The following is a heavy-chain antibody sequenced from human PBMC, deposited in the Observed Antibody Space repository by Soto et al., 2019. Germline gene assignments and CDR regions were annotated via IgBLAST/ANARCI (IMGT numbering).Heavy chain of an antibody. V-gene: IGHV3-11*04. CDR2: ISSSGLTT. CDR1: GFTFHDYA. CDR3: ARYGTRGDW. D-gene: IGHD3-10*01. J-gene: IGHJ5*01. Sequence: GGSLRLSCATSGFTFHDYAMSWVRQAPGKGLEWVSYISSSGLTTYYADFAEGRFTISRDNAKDSLYLHLNSLRVGDTAVYYCARYGTRGDWWGLGTQVTVSS.